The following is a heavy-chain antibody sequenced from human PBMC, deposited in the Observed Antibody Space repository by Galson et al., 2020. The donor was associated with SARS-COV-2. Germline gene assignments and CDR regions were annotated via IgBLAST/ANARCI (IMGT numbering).Heavy chain of an antibody. CDR1: GGSISSYY. Sequence: ETSETLSLTCTVSGGSISSYYWSWIRQPPGKGLEWIGYIYYSGSTNYNPSLKSRVTISVDTSKNQFSLKLSSVTAADTAVYYCARGLYGSGSYSPPLYFDYWGQGTLVTVSS. CDR2: IYYSGST. J-gene: IGHJ4*02. CDR3: ARGLYGSGSYSPPLYFDY. V-gene: IGHV4-59*08. D-gene: IGHD3-10*01.